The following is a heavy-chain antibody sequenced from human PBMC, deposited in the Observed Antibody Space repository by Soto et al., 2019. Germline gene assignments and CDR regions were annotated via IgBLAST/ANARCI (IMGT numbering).Heavy chain of an antibody. CDR2: IFHTGST. CDR3: AKALVIGVTLTVVVIDAFER. J-gene: IGHJ3*02. D-gene: IGHD2-21*01. CDR1: GYSVTNGYY. Sequence: PSETLSLTFTVSGYSVTNGYYWGWIRQAPGKGLEWMGSIFHTGSTYYNPSLASRLTMSVDTSKNQFSLNLRSVTAADTAVYYCAKALVIGVTLTVVVIDAFERGGKGTKVTVS. V-gene: IGHV4-38-2*02.